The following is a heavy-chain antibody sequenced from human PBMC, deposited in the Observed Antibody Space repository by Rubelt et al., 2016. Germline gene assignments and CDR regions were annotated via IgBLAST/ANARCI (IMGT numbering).Heavy chain of an antibody. Sequence: YRGSTYYNPSLKSRVTISVDTSKNQFSLKLSPVTAADTAVYYCARRRYYYGSGSYYVDWGQGTLVTVSS. D-gene: IGHD3-10*01. CDR3: ARRRYYYGSGSYYVD. J-gene: IGHJ4*02. V-gene: IGHV4-31*02. CDR2: YRGST.